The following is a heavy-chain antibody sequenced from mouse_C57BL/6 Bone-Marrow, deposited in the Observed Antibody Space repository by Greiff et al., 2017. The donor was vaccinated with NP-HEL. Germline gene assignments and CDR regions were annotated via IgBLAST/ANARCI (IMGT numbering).Heavy chain of an antibody. D-gene: IGHD2-3*01. J-gene: IGHJ3*01. CDR3: ARAYDGYFVGFAY. Sequence: EVKLLESGPGLVKPSQSLSLTCSVTGYSITSGYYWNWIRQFPGNNLEWMGYISYDGSNNYNPSLKNRISITRDTSKNQFFLKLNSVTTEDTATYYCARAYDGYFVGFAYWGQGTLVTVSA. CDR2: ISYDGSN. V-gene: IGHV3-6*01. CDR1: GYSITSGYY.